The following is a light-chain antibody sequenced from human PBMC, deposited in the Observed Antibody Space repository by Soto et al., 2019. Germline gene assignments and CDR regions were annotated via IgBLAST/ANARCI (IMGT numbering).Light chain of an antibody. CDR3: QHKGT. Sequence: DIQMTQSPSTLSASVGDRVTITCRASQSISSWLAWYQQKPGKAPKLLIYKASSLESGVPSRFSGSGSGTEFTLTISSLQPADFATYYCQHKGTFGQGTKLEIK. CDR1: QSISSW. CDR2: KAS. J-gene: IGKJ2*02. V-gene: IGKV1-5*03.